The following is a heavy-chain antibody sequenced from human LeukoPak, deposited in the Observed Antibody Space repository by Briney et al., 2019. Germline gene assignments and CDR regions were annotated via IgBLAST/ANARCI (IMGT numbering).Heavy chain of an antibody. J-gene: IGHJ4*02. CDR1: DDAISNYY. V-gene: IGHV4-59*05. CDR2: IYYSGST. CDR3: ARQPPVAATGNFVDS. D-gene: IGHD6-13*01. Sequence: SETLSLTCTVSDDAISNYYWSWIRQPPGKGLEWIGSIYYSGSTYYNPSLKSRVTISADTSKNQFSLNLSSVTATDTAVYYCARQPPVAATGNFVDSWGQGTLVTVSS.